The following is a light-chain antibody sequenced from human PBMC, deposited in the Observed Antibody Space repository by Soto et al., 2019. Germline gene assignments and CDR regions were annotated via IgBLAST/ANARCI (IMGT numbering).Light chain of an antibody. V-gene: IGLV4-69*01. J-gene: IGLJ3*02. CDR2: LNSDGSH. Sequence: QPVLTQSPSASASLGASVKLTCTLSSGHSSYAIAWHQQQPEKGPRYLMKLNSDGSHSKGDGIPDRFSGSSSGTERYLTISSLQSEDEADYYCQTWSTGIRVFGGGTTLTV. CDR1: SGHSSYA. CDR3: QTWSTGIRV.